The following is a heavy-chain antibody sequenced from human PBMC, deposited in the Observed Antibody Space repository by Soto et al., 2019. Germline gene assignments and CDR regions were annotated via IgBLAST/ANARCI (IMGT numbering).Heavy chain of an antibody. D-gene: IGHD3-22*01. Sequence: EVKLVESGGGLVRRGGSLRLSCSASGFTFINAWMSWVRQAPGKGLEWVGRIKPKSDDEATDYAAIVKGRFTISRDDSKSMLYLEMKSLRIDDTGVYYCITAERYAYNYDSSGNLHWGQGTLVTVSS. CDR2: IKPKSDDEAT. V-gene: IGHV3-15*01. J-gene: IGHJ4*02. CDR3: ITAERYAYNYDSSGNLH. CDR1: GFTFINAW.